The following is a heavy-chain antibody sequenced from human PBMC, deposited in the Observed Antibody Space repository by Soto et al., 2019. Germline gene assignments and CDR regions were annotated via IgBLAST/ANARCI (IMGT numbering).Heavy chain of an antibody. J-gene: IGHJ5*02. D-gene: IGHD2-2*01. CDR2: IIPILGIA. Sequence: ASVKVSCKASGGTFSSYTISWVRQAPGQGLEWMGRIIPILGIANYAQKFQGRVTITADKSTSTAYMELSSLRSEDTAVYYCARDLIVVVPAPLNWFDPWGQGTLVTVSS. CDR3: ARDLIVVVPAPLNWFDP. V-gene: IGHV1-69*04. CDR1: GGTFSSYT.